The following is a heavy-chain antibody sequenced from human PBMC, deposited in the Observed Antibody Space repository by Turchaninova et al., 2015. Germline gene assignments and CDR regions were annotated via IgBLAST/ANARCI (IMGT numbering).Heavy chain of an antibody. J-gene: IGHJ3*02. Sequence: EVQLVESGGDLVQPGGSLRLSCAASGFTFSSYSMNWVRQAPGKGLECISHINTISSTLYYADSVKGRFTISRDNAKNSLYLQMNSLRAEDTAVYYCARDGTATHYAFDIWGQGTMVTVSS. D-gene: IGHD5-12*01. CDR1: GFTFSSYS. CDR2: INTISSTL. V-gene: IGHV3-48*04. CDR3: ARDGTATHYAFDI.